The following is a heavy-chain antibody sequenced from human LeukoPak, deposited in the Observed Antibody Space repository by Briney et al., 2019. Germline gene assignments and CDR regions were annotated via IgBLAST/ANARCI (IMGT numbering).Heavy chain of an antibody. V-gene: IGHV1-69*05. CDR1: GGPFSSYA. CDR2: IIPIFGTA. Sequence: SVKVSCKASGGPFSSYAISWVRQAPGQGLEWMGGIIPIFGTANYAQKFQGRVTITTDESTSTAYMELSSLRSEDTAVYYCARGLVPAAKGGYYYYMDVWGKGTTVTVSS. D-gene: IGHD2-2*01. CDR3: ARGLVPAAKGGYYYYMDV. J-gene: IGHJ6*03.